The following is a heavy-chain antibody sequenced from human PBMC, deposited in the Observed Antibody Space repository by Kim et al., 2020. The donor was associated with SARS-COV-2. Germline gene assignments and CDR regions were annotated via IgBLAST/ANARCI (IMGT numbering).Heavy chain of an antibody. V-gene: IGHV3-30*03. CDR3: ASTRKRFWGNVGYLFDP. D-gene: IGHD3-16*01. Sequence: GGSLRLSCAASGFTFSSYGMHWVRQAPGKGLEWVAVISYDGSNKYYADSVKGRFTISRDNSKNTLYLQMNSLRAEDTAVYYCASTRKRFWGNVGYLFDPWGQGTLVTVSS. CDR2: ISYDGSNK. J-gene: IGHJ5*02. CDR1: GFTFSSYG.